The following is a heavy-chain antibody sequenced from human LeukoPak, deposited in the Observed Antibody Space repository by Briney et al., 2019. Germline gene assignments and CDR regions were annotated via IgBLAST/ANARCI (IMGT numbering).Heavy chain of an antibody. CDR3: ARDAYSNYDLNYYYYYGMDV. V-gene: IGHV3-33*01. Sequence: GGSLRFSCAASGLPFISFGMPWFGQAPGRGLEGVAVFWFVGVNKYYADSVKGRFTISRDNSKNTLYLQMNSLRAEDTAVYYCARDAYSNYDLNYYYYYGMDVWGQGTTVTVSS. CDR2: FWFVGVNK. CDR1: GLPFISFG. D-gene: IGHD4-11*01. J-gene: IGHJ6*02.